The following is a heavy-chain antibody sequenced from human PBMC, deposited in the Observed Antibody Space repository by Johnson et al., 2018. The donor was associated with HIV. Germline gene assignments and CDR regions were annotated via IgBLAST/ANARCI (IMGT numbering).Heavy chain of an antibody. CDR1: GFTFSSYA. D-gene: IGHD2-21*02. J-gene: IGHJ3*01. CDR2: ISYDGSNK. Sequence: QMQLVESGGGVVQPGRSLRLSCAASGFTFSSYAMHWVRQAPGTGLEWVAVISYDGSNKYYADSVKGRFTISRDNAKNTLYLQMDSLRAEDTALYYCARDGGAYCGGDCFSDAFDLWGRGTLVTVSS. CDR3: ARDGGAYCGGDCFSDAFDL. V-gene: IGHV3-30-3*01.